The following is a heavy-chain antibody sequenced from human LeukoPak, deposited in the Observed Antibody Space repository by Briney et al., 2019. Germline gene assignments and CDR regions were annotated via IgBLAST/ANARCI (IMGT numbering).Heavy chain of an antibody. CDR3: ATYYYDSGGFHFHH. CDR2: ISSSGSAI. J-gene: IGHJ1*01. CDR1: GFSFSSYE. Sequence: GGSLRLSCAASGFSFSSYEMNWVRQAPGKGLEWVSYISSSGSAIYSAASVKGRFTISRDNSRNTLYLQMGSLRAEDMAVYYCATYYYDSGGFHFHHWGQGTLVTVSS. D-gene: IGHD3-22*01. V-gene: IGHV3-48*03.